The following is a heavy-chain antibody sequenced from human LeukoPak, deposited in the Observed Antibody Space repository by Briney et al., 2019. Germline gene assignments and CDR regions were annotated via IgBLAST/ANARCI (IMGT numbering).Heavy chain of an antibody. V-gene: IGHV4-30-2*01. CDR1: GGSISSGGYY. J-gene: IGHJ1*01. Sequence: PSETLSLTCTVSGGSISSGGYYWSWIRQPPGKGLEWIGYINHSGSTNYNPSLKSRVTISVDTSKNQFSLKLSSVTAADTAVYYCARRRLSMVRGAGSHFQHWGQGTLVTVSS. CDR2: INHSGST. CDR3: ARRRLSMVRGAGSHFQH. D-gene: IGHD3-10*01.